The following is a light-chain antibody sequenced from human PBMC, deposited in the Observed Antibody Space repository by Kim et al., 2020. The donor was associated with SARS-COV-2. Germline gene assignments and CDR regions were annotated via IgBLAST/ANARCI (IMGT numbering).Light chain of an antibody. CDR1: QSINSR. CDR3: HQYYSYSYT. J-gene: IGKJ2*01. CDR2: DAS. V-gene: IGKV1-5*01. Sequence: DIQMTQSPSTLSASVGDRVTITCRASQSINSRLAWYQQKPGKAPDLLIFDASILQSGVSSRFSGSESGTEFSLTISSLQPDDFATYYSHQYYSYSYTFGQGTKLEI.